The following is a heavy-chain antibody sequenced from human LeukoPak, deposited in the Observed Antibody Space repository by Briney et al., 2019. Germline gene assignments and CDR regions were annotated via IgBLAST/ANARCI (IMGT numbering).Heavy chain of an antibody. J-gene: IGHJ5*02. CDR1: GGSISSYY. D-gene: IGHD5-24*01. CDR2: IYTSGST. CDR3: AREMATTKQYNWFDP. V-gene: IGHV4-4*07. Sequence: SETLSLTCTVSGGSISSYYWSWIRQPAGKGLEWIGRIYTSGSTNYNPSLKSRVTMSVDTSKNQFSLKLNSVTAADTAVYYCAREMATTKQYNWFDPWGQGTLVTVSS.